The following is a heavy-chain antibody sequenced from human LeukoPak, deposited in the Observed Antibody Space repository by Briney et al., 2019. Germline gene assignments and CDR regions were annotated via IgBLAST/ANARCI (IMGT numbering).Heavy chain of an antibody. D-gene: IGHD3-16*01. J-gene: IGHJ1*01. Sequence: SETLSLTCTVSDYSISSHYCWGWIRQAPGKGLEWIGNICHSGSTFYNPSLKSRLTISIDTSKNQFSLKLSSVTAADTAVYYCARRWSSSRLGYFQHWGQGTLVTVSS. V-gene: IGHV4-38-2*02. CDR2: ICHSGST. CDR1: DYSISSHYC. CDR3: ARRWSSSRLGYFQH.